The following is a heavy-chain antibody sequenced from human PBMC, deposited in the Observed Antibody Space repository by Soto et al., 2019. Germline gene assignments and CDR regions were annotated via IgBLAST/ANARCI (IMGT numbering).Heavy chain of an antibody. Sequence: GGSLRLSCAASGFTFSSYAMSWVRQAPGKGLEWVSAISGSGGSTYYADSVKGRFTISRDNSKNTLYLQMNSLRAEDTAVYYCAKDSTLGFWSGHFYDYWGQGTPVTVSS. D-gene: IGHD3-3*01. CDR3: AKDSTLGFWSGHFYDY. J-gene: IGHJ4*02. CDR2: ISGSGGST. CDR1: GFTFSSYA. V-gene: IGHV3-23*01.